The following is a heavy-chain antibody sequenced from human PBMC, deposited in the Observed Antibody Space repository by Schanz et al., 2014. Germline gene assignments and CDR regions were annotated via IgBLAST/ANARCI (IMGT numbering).Heavy chain of an antibody. CDR2: ISYDGSDK. J-gene: IGHJ6*02. V-gene: IGHV3-30*18. Sequence: VQLLESGGGLVQPGGSLRLSCVASGFTFSDYYMAWIRQAPGKGLEWVAVISYDGSDKFYADSVKGRFTISRDNSNNTLSLQMNSLRNEDTAVYYCAKDRGGDYEVSYYYGMDVWGQGTTVTVSS. CDR3: AKDRGGDYEVSYYYGMDV. D-gene: IGHD4-17*01. CDR1: GFTFSDYY.